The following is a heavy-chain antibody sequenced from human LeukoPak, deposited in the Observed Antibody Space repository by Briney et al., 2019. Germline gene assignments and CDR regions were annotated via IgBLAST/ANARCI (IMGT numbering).Heavy chain of an antibody. CDR1: GFTFSGYW. CDR2: INSDGIA. D-gene: IGHD2-2*01. V-gene: IGHV3-74*01. CDR3: ARDGIVPAYYFDY. Sequence: GGSLRLSCAASGFTFSGYWMHWVRQAPGKGLVWVSRINSDGIAIYADSVKGRFTISRDNAKNTLYLQMNSLRAEDTALYYCARDGIVPAYYFDYWGQGTLVTVSS. J-gene: IGHJ4*02.